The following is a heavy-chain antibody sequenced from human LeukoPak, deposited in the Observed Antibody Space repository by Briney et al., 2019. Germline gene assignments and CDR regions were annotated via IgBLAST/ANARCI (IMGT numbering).Heavy chain of an antibody. CDR2: INHSGST. J-gene: IGHJ5*02. V-gene: IGHV4-34*01. CDR3: AREGLELLTNWFDP. Sequence: SEALSLTCAVYGGSFSGYYWSWIRQPPGKGLEWIGEINHSGSTNYNPSLKSRVTISVDTSKNQFSLKLSSVTAADTAVYYCAREGLELLTNWFDPWGQGTLVTVSS. D-gene: IGHD1-7*01. CDR1: GGSFSGYY.